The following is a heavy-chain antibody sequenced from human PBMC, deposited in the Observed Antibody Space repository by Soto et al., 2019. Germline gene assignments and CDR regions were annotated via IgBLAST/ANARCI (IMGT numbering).Heavy chain of an antibody. Sequence: PSETLSLTCTISGASLSPYYWSWIRQPPGKALEWIGYIYFNGGTSYNPSLRSRVTVSVDTSKNQFSLKLNSVIAADTAVYYCARGGAAGYGAFHHWGQGTPVTVSS. CDR3: ARGGAAGYGAFHH. J-gene: IGHJ1*01. CDR2: IYFNGGT. V-gene: IGHV4-59*01. CDR1: GASLSPYY. D-gene: IGHD5-12*01.